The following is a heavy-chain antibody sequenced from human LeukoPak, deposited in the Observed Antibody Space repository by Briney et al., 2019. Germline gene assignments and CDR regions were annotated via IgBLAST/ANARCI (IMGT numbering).Heavy chain of an antibody. CDR3: AKDRALGGNDRFDY. Sequence: GVSLRLSCAASGFTFSSYGMHWVRQAPGRGLEWVAVISYDGSNKYYADSVKGRFTISRDNSKNTLYLQMNSLRAEDTAVYYCAKDRALGGNDRFDYWGQGTLVTVSS. V-gene: IGHV3-30*18. CDR1: GFTFSSYG. J-gene: IGHJ4*02. CDR2: ISYDGSNK. D-gene: IGHD4-23*01.